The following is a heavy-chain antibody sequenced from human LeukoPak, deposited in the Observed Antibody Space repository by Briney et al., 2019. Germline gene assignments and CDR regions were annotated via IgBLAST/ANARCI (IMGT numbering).Heavy chain of an antibody. J-gene: IGHJ4*02. Sequence: GGSLRLSCAASGFSFSSYGMHWVRDAPGKGVERVAVISYDGSNKYYAGSVKGRFTISRDNSKNTLYLQMNSLRAEDTAVYYCAKVAAAGISYFDYWGQGSLVTVSS. V-gene: IGHV3-30*18. CDR2: ISYDGSNK. CDR3: AKVAAAGISYFDY. CDR1: GFSFSSYG. D-gene: IGHD6-13*01.